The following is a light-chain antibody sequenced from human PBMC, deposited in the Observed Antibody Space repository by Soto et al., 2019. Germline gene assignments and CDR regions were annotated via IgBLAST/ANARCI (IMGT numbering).Light chain of an antibody. CDR3: SSYTSSSTLV. J-gene: IGLJ3*02. Sequence: QSVLTQPASVSGSPGQSITISCTGTSSDVGAYKSVSWYQQHPGKAPKLIIYEVSNRPSGVSDRFSASRSGNTASLTISGLQAEDEADYYCSSYTSSSTLVFGGGTKVTVL. CDR2: EVS. CDR1: SSDVGAYKS. V-gene: IGLV2-14*01.